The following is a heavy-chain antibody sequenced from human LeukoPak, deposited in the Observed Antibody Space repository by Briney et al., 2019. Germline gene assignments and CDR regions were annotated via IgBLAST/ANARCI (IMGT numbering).Heavy chain of an antibody. CDR2: IYYSGST. CDR3: ARGPHYALGIYFDY. D-gene: IGHD7-27*01. CDR1: GGSISSYY. J-gene: IGHJ4*02. Sequence: SETLSLTCTVSGGSISSYYWSWIRQPPGKGLEWIGYIYYSGSTNYNPSLKSRATMSVDTSKNQFSLKLSSVTAADTAVYYCARGPHYALGIYFDYWGQGTLVTVSS. V-gene: IGHV4-59*12.